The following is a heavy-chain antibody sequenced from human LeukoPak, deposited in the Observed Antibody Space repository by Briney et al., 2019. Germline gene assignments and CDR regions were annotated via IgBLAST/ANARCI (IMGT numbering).Heavy chain of an antibody. CDR1: GFTFSSYG. J-gene: IGHJ4*02. V-gene: IGHV3-30*18. CDR3: RKDRGYSNGFDY. Sequence: VGSLRLSCAASGFTFSSYGMHWVRQAPGKGLEWVAAISDDGRNKEYVESVKGRFTISRDNSKNTVYLRMNSLRSEDTAVYNCRKDRGYSNGFDYWGQGTLVTVSS. CDR2: ISDDGRNK. D-gene: IGHD5-18*01.